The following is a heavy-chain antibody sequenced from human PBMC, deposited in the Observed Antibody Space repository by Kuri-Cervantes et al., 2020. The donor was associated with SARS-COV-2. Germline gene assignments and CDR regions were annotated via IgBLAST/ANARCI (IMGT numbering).Heavy chain of an antibody. CDR2: IGPSGTTK. J-gene: IGHJ4*02. V-gene: IGHV3-48*04. D-gene: IGHD7-27*01. CDR1: AFTFNRCS. Sequence: GGSLRLSCAASAFTFNRCSMNRVRQAPGKGLEWVSNIGPSGTTKYYADSVKGRFTISRDNAKNSLYLQMSSLRAEDTAVYYCARDLRLGKSLDYWGQGTLVTVSS. CDR3: ARDLRLGKSLDY.